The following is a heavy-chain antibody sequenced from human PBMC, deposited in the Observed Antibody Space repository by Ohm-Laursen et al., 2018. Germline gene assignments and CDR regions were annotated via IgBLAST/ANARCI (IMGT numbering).Heavy chain of an antibody. Sequence: TLSLTCTVSGGSISSYYWSWIRQPPGKGLEWIGYIYYSGSTNYNPSLKSRVTISVDTSKNQISLKLNSVTAADTAVYYCARHSMGSGYNYHFDYWGQGTLVTVSS. D-gene: IGHD5-24*01. V-gene: IGHV4-59*08. J-gene: IGHJ4*02. CDR1: GGSISSYY. CDR2: IYYSGST. CDR3: ARHSMGSGYNYHFDY.